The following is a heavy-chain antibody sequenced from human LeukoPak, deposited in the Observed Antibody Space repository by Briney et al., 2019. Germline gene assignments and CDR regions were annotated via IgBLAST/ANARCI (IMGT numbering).Heavy chain of an antibody. CDR1: GFTFSSYA. CDR3: AKSGYSNFFDY. CDR2: VSGSGGST. J-gene: IGHJ4*02. D-gene: IGHD4-11*01. V-gene: IGHV3-23*01. Sequence: GGSLRLSCAASGFTFSSYAMNWVRQAPGKGLEWVSTVSGSGGSTYYAGSVKDRFTISRDNSKSTLYLQMNSLRAEDTAVYYCAKSGYSNFFDYWGQGTLVTVSS.